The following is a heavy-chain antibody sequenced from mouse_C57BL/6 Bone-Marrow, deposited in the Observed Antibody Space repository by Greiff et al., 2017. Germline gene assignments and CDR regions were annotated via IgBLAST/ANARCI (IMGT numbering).Heavy chain of an antibody. D-gene: IGHD1-1*01. CDR1: GFTFSSYA. CDR3: ARDPVFYGSSDWYFDV. Sequence: EVQRVESGGGLVKPGGSLKLSCAASGFTFSSYAMSWVRQTPEKRLEWVATISDGGSYTYYPDNVKGRFTISRDNAKNNLYLQMSHLKSEDTAMYYCARDPVFYGSSDWYFDVWGTGTTVTVSS. CDR2: ISDGGSYT. V-gene: IGHV5-4*01. J-gene: IGHJ1*03.